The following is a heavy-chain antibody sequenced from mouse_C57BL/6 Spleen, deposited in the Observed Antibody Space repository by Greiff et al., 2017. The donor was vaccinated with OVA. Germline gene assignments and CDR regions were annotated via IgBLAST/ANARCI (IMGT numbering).Heavy chain of an antibody. V-gene: IGHV5-4*03. CDR3: ARAGGSSYDWYFDV. Sequence: EVKVVESGGGLVKPGGSLKLSCAASGFTFSSYAMSWVRQTPEKRLEWVATISDGGSYTYYPDNVKGRFTISRDNAKNNLYLQMSHLKSEDTAMYYCARAGGSSYDWYFDVWGTGTTVTVSS. CDR1: GFTFSSYA. D-gene: IGHD1-1*01. J-gene: IGHJ1*03. CDR2: ISDGGSYT.